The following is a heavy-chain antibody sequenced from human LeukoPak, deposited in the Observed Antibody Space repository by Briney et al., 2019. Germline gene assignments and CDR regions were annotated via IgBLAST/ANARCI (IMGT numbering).Heavy chain of an antibody. V-gene: IGHV4-59*01. J-gene: IGHJ6*03. Sequence: SETLSLTCTVSGGSISSYYWSWIRQPPGKGLEWIGYIYYSGSTNYNPSLKSRVTISVDTSKNQFSLKLSSVTAADTAVYYCARVPRSYYYYYYMDVWGKGITVTVSS. CDR3: ARVPRSYYYYYYMDV. CDR2: IYYSGST. CDR1: GGSISSYY.